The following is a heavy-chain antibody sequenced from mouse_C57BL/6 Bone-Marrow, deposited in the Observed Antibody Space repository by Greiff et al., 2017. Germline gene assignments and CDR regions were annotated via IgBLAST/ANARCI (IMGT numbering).Heavy chain of an antibody. CDR3: ARYYGDV. D-gene: IGHD1-1*01. CDR2: IRNKANGYTT. CDR1: GFTFTDYY. Sequence: EVQVVESGGGLVQPGGSLSLSCAASGFTFTDYYMSWVRPPPGKALEWLGFIRNKANGYTTAYSASVTGRFTISRDNSQSILYRQMNALRAEDSATYYCARYYGDVWGTGTTVTVSS. J-gene: IGHJ1*03. V-gene: IGHV7-3*01.